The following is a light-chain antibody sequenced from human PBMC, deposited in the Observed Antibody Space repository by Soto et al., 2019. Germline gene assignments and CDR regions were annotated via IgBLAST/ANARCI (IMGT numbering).Light chain of an antibody. V-gene: IGKV3-20*01. J-gene: IGKJ1*01. Sequence: IVLTQSPGTLSLSLGERATLSCRASQSISSSYLAWYQQKPGQAPRLLIYGASSRATCIPDRFSGSGSGTDFTLTISRLEPEDFAVYYCQQYGRTFGQGTKLEIK. CDR2: GAS. CDR3: QQYGRT. CDR1: QSISSSY.